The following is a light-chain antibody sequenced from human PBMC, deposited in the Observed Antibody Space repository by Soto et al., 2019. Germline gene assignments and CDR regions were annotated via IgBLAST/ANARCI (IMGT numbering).Light chain of an antibody. CDR1: SSDVGGYNY. V-gene: IGLV2-8*01. Sequence: LPLPPSASGSPGQSVTISCTGTSSDVGGYNYVSWYQQHPGKVPKLMVYEVNKRPSGVPDRFSGSKSGNTASLTVSGLQAEDEADYYCTSYAGGNNVFGTGTKLTVL. J-gene: IGLJ1*01. CDR2: EVN. CDR3: TSYAGGNNV.